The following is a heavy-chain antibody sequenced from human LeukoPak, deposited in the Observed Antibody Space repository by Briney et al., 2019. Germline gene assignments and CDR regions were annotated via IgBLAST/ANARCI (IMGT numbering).Heavy chain of an antibody. V-gene: IGHV4-34*01. Sequence: PSETLSLTCAVYGGSFSGYYWSWIRQPPGKGLEWIGEINHSGSTNYNPSLKSRVTISVDTSKNQFSLKLSSVTAADTAVYYCARRQQALPKRRQGKEIDYWGQGTLVTVSS. CDR2: INHSGST. CDR3: ARRQQALPKRRQGKEIDY. CDR1: GGSFSGYY. D-gene: IGHD6-13*01. J-gene: IGHJ4*02.